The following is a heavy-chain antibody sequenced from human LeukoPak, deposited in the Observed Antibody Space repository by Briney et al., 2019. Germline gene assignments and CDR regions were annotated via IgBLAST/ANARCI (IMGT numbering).Heavy chain of an antibody. Sequence: GGSLRLSCAASGFTFSDYYMSWIRQAPGKGLEWVSYISGTSSNTKHADSVKGRFTISRDNAKNSLYLQMDSLRAEDTAVYYCARGHPTGWNFDSWGQGTLVTVSS. D-gene: IGHD6-19*01. J-gene: IGHJ4*02. CDR2: ISGTSSNT. CDR3: ARGHPTGWNFDS. V-gene: IGHV3-11*06. CDR1: GFTFSDYY.